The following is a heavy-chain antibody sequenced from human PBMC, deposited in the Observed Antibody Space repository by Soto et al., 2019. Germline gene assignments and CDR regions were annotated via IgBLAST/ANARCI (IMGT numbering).Heavy chain of an antibody. J-gene: IGHJ4*02. CDR3: ARAGYCSGSSCYWFDY. D-gene: IGHD2-15*01. Sequence: QVQLVQSGAEVKKPGSSVKVSCKASGETFSSYAFSWVRQAPGQGLEWMGGIIPIFGKPSYAQRFQGRVTITADKSTSTVYMEQSRLKSEDTAVYYCARAGYCSGSSCYWFDYWGQGTLVTASS. V-gene: IGHV1-69*06. CDR2: IIPIFGKP. CDR1: GETFSSYA.